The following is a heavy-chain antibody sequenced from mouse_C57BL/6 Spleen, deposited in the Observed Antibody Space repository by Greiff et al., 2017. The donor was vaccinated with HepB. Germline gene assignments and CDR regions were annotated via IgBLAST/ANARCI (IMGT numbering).Heavy chain of an antibody. CDR1: GYTFTSYW. CDR3: ARSSIYYYGSSWFAY. D-gene: IGHD1-1*01. V-gene: IGHV1-50*01. J-gene: IGHJ3*01. CDR2: IDPSDSYT. Sequence: VQLQQPGAELVKPGASVKLSCKASGYTFTSYWMQWVKQRPGQGLEWIGEIDPSDSYTNYNQKFKGKATLTLDTSSSTAYMQLSSLTSEDSAVYYCARSSIYYYGSSWFAYWGQGTLVTVSA.